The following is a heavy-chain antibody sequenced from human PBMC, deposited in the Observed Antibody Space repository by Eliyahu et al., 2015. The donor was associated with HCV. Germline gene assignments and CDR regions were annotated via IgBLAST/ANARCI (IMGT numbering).Heavy chain of an antibody. Sequence: QVQLQESGPGXVKPSQTLSLTCTXXGXSISSGGYYWSWIRQHPGKGLEWIGYIYYSGSTYYNPSLKSRVTISVDTSKNQFSLKLSSVTAADTAVYYCARRSSSGYLVDYWGQGTLVTVSS. CDR2: IYYSGST. J-gene: IGHJ4*02. CDR1: GXSISSGGYY. CDR3: ARRSSSGYLVDY. D-gene: IGHD3-22*01. V-gene: IGHV4-31*03.